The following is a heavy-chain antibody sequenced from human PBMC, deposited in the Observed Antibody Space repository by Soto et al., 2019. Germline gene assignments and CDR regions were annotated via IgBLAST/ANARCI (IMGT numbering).Heavy chain of an antibody. D-gene: IGHD1-26*01. Sequence: QVQLVQSGAEVKKPGASVKVSCKASGYTFTSYDITWVRQATGQGLEWMGWMNPNSGNTGYAQKFQGRVTMTRNTSISTADMELSSLRSEDTAVYYGARGLVGAYDYYGMDVWGQGTTVTVSS. CDR1: GYTFTSYD. J-gene: IGHJ6*02. CDR3: ARGLVGAYDYYGMDV. CDR2: MNPNSGNT. V-gene: IGHV1-8*01.